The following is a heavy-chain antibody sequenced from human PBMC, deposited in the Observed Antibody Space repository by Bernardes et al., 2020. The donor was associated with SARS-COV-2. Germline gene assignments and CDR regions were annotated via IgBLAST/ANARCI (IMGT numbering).Heavy chain of an antibody. J-gene: IGHJ6*02. CDR2: IRNRGSNYST. Sequence: GGSLRLSCAASGFTFSDHYLDWVRQAPGKGLEWVGRIRNRGSNYSTKYAASVEGRFIISRDDSTKSLYLQMNSLKTEDTAVYFYAREVPKYRDSSGYAHYYYAMDVWGQGTTVTVSS. CDR3: AREVPKYRDSSGYAHYYYAMDV. V-gene: IGHV3-72*01. D-gene: IGHD3-22*01. CDR1: GFTFSDHY.